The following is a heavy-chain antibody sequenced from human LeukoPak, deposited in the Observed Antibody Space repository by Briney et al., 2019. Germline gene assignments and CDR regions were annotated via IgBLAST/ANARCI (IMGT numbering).Heavy chain of an antibody. CDR2: INMDGSRT. V-gene: IGHV3-74*01. D-gene: IGHD6-19*01. CDR1: GFNFHAYL. J-gene: IGHJ4*02. CDR3: AREGLGVAAPVDY. Sequence: GGSLRLSCAVSGFNFHAYLMHWVRQPPGKGLVWVSRINMDGSRTSHADSVKGRFTISRDNAKNTLYLQMDNLRVEDTAVYFCAREGLGVAAPVDYWGQGTLVTVSS.